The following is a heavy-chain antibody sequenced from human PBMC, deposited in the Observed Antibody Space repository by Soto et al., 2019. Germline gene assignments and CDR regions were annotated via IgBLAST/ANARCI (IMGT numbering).Heavy chain of an antibody. V-gene: IGHV3-7*03. CDR3: ARARIEY. CDR1: GFIFSDYW. J-gene: IGHJ4*02. CDR2: ISPEGSEK. Sequence: EVQLVESGGGLVQLGGSLRLSCAVSGFIFSDYWMTWVRQAPGKGLEWVATISPEGSEKYYVDSLKGRFTISRDNAKNSLYLQMISLRAEDTALYYCARARIEYWGRGTLITVSS.